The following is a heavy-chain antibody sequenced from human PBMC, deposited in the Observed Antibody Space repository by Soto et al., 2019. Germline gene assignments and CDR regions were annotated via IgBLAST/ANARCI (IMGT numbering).Heavy chain of an antibody. D-gene: IGHD2-8*01. Sequence: GGSLRLSCSASGFTFSRADLHWVRQAPGKGLEWVGRVRSKIHNYATSFADSVRGRFTISRNDSDNTVSLEMSGLKSEDTALYYCSRHEEGRRMVFYGMDVWGQGTTVTVSS. CDR1: GFTFSRAD. CDR2: VRSKIHNYAT. CDR3: SRHEEGRRMVFYGMDV. J-gene: IGHJ6*02. V-gene: IGHV3-73*01.